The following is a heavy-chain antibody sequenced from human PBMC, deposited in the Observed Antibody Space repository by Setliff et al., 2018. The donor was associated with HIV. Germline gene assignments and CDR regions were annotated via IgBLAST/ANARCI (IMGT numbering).Heavy chain of an antibody. CDR1: GGSISSHY. CDR3: ARTKFGSYSDY. V-gene: IGHV4-59*11. J-gene: IGHJ4*02. D-gene: IGHD3-10*01. Sequence: SETLSLTCTVSGGSISSHYWSWIRQPPGKGPEWVGNVDYSGSTNYNPSLKSRVTISLDTSKTQFSLKLSSVTAADTAVDYCARTKFGSYSDYWGQGTLVTVSS. CDR2: VDYSGST.